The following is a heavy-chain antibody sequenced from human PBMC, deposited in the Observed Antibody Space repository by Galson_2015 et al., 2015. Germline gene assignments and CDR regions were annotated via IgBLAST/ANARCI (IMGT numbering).Heavy chain of an antibody. V-gene: IGHV5-51*01. Sequence: QSGAEGKKPGESLEISCKGCGCSFTSYWIAWERQMPGKGLEWMGIIYPGDSDTRYSSSFRGQVTISADKSIIIAYLHWSILKASDTAMYYCATCSVGTIRGFDYWGQGTLVTVSS. CDR1: GCSFTSYW. CDR3: ATCSVGTIRGFDY. CDR2: IYPGDSDT. D-gene: IGHD1-14*01. J-gene: IGHJ4*02.